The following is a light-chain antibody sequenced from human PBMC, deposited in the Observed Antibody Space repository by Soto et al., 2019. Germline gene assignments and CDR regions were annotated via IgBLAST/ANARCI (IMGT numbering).Light chain of an antibody. CDR2: NDR. Sequence: QSALTLPPSASGTPGQRVTISCSGSSSNIGGNTVNWYQQLQGTAPRLIIYNDRQRPSGVPDRFSAYKSGTSASLAISGLQSEDEADYYCATWDASVSLLYVLGTGTKVTVL. CDR3: ATWDASVSLLYV. CDR1: SSNIGGNT. V-gene: IGLV1-44*01. J-gene: IGLJ1*01.